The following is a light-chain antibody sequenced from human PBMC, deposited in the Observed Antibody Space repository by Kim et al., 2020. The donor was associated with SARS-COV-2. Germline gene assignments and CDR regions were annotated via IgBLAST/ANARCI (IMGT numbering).Light chain of an antibody. CDR2: AAS. CDR3: QQFNSYPWT. J-gene: IGKJ1*01. CDR1: QGISSY. Sequence: ASVGDVVTISCRASQGISSYLAWYQQKPGKAPRPLIYAASTLQSGVPSMFSGSGSGTDFTLTISSLQPEDFATYFCQQFNSYPWTFGQGTKVDIK. V-gene: IGKV1-9*01.